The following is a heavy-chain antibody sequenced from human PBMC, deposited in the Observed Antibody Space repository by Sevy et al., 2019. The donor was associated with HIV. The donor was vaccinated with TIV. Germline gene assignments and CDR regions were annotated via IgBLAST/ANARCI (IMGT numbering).Heavy chain of an antibody. CDR3: VRAGSDEVAQFFDI. D-gene: IGHD2-15*01. J-gene: IGHJ3*02. V-gene: IGHV1-46*01. Sequence: ASVKVSCKASGHTFTNYYIHWVRQAPGQGLEWMGIIGPSGDITIYAQKFQGRVTMTRDTSISTIYMEINNLKSEDTAVYYCVRAGSDEVAQFFDIWVQGTMVTVSS. CDR1: GHTFTNYY. CDR2: IGPSGDIT.